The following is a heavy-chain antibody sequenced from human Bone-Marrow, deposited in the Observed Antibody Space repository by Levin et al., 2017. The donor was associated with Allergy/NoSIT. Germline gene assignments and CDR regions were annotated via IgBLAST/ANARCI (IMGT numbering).Heavy chain of an antibody. V-gene: IGHV3-9*01. J-gene: IGHJ4*02. CDR3: AKDIGTSGYSSGWYDY. CDR1: GFTFDDYA. CDR2: ISWNSGSI. Sequence: GGPLRLSCAASGFTFDDYAMHWVRQAPGKGLEWVSSISWNSGSIGYADSVKGRFTISRDNAKNSLYLQMNSLRAEDTALYYCAKDIGTSGYSSGWYDYWGQGTLVTVAS. D-gene: IGHD6-19*01.